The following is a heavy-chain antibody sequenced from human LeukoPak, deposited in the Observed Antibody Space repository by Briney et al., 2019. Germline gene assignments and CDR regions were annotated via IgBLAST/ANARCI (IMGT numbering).Heavy chain of an antibody. V-gene: IGHV1-2*06. D-gene: IGHD2-2*01. CDR1: GYTFTGYY. J-gene: IGHJ4*02. Sequence: ASVKVSCKASGYTFTGYYMHWVRQAPGQGLEWMGRINPNSGGTNYAQKFQGRVTMTRDTSISTAYMGLSRLRSDDTAVYYCARDQGSTSAIDYWGQGTLVTVSS. CDR3: ARDQGSTSAIDY. CDR2: INPNSGGT.